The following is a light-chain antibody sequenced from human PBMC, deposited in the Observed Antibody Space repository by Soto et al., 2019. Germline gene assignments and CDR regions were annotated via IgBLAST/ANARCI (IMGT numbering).Light chain of an antibody. J-gene: IGKJ2*01. V-gene: IGKV1-33*01. CDR2: DAS. CDR3: QQYDNLPYT. Sequence: DIQMTQSPSSLSASVGDRVTITCQASQDISNYLNCYQQKPGKAPKLLIYDASNLETGVQSRFSGSGSGTDFTFTISSLQPEDIATYYCQQYDNLPYTFGQGTKLEIK. CDR1: QDISNY.